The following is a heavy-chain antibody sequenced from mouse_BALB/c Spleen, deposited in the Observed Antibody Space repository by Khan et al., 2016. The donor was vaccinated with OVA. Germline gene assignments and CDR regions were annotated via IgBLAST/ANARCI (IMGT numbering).Heavy chain of an antibody. V-gene: IGHV1S132*01. CDR2: IFPGTGTT. J-gene: IGHJ3*01. CDR3: ARGYFGNYEFAY. Sequence: QVQLKESGAELVKPGASVKLSCKTSGYTFTSYWIQWVKQRPGQGLGWIGEIFPGTGTTYYNENFKGKATLTIDTSSSTAYMQLSRLTSADSAVSFCARGYFGNYEFAYWGQGTLVTVSA. D-gene: IGHD2-1*01. CDR1: GYTFTSYW.